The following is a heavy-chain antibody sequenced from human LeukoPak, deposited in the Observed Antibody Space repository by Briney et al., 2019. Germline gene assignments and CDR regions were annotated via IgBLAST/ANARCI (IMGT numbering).Heavy chain of an antibody. CDR2: IRSKTDGGTT. J-gene: IGHJ4*02. CDR1: GFFVSNAW. Sequence: GGSLRLSCAASGFFVSNAWMTWVRQAPGKGLEWVGRIRSKTDGGTTDYAAPVKGRFTISRDDSNNTLYLQMNNLKTEDTAVYYCTTGIRGDWGQGTLVTVSS. CDR3: TTGIRGD. D-gene: IGHD2/OR15-2a*01. V-gene: IGHV3-15*01.